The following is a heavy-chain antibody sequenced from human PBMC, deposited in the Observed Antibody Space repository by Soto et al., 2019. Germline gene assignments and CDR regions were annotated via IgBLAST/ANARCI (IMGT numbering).Heavy chain of an antibody. CDR3: ARGRYGDY. CDR2: ISAHNCNT. D-gene: IGHD1-1*01. V-gene: IGHV1-18*01. J-gene: IGHJ4*02. CDR1: GYTFTSYG. Sequence: QVHLVQSGAEVKKPGASVKVSCKDYGYTFTSYGITWVRQATGQGLEWMGWISAHNCNTDYAKKIQGRVIGTRDTSTSTAHMKLRCLIADYTAVYYCARGRYGDYWGQGALRTVSS.